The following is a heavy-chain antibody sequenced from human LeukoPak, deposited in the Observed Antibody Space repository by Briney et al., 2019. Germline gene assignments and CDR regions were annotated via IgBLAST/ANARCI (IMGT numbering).Heavy chain of an antibody. V-gene: IGHV4-4*07. CDR3: ARLEGYCSSTSCYDYFDY. J-gene: IGHJ4*02. Sequence: SETLSLTCTVSGGSISSYYWSWIRQPAGKGLEWIGRIYTSGSTNYNPSLKSRVTMSVDTSKNQFSLKLSSVTAADTAVYYCARLEGYCSSTSCYDYFDYWGQGTLVTVSS. CDR1: GGSISSYY. CDR2: IYTSGST. D-gene: IGHD2-2*01.